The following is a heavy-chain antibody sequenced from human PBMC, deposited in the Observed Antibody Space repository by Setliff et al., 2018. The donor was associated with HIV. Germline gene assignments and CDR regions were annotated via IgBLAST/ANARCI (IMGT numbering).Heavy chain of an antibody. J-gene: IGHJ4*02. V-gene: IGHV1-69*01. CDR2: IIPIFGTA. CDR3: ARVGTGATEYFDY. Sequence: VKVSCKASGGTFSSYAISWVRQAPGRGLEWMGGIIPIFGTANYAQKFQGRVTITADESTSTAYMELSSLRSEDTAVYYCARVGTGATEYFDYWGQGTLVTVSS. CDR1: GGTFSSYA. D-gene: IGHD1-26*01.